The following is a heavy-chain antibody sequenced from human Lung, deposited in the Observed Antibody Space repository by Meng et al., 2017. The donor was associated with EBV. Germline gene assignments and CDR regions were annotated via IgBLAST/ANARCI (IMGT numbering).Heavy chain of an antibody. V-gene: IGHV1-69*08. CDR2: IIPILGIA. Sequence: QVWLVQSGAEVKKPGSSVKVSCKASGGTFSSYTISWVRQAPGQGLEWMGRIIPILGIANYAQKFQGRVTITADKSTSTAYMELSSLRSEDTAVYYCAREDSSGYSYYFDYWGQGTLVTVSS. CDR1: GGTFSSYT. D-gene: IGHD3-22*01. CDR3: AREDSSGYSYYFDY. J-gene: IGHJ4*02.